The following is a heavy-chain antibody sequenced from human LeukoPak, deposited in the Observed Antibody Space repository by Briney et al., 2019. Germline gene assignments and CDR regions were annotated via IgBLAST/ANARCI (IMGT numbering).Heavy chain of an antibody. V-gene: IGHV3-23*01. D-gene: IGHD2-2*01. J-gene: IGHJ3*01. CDR2: ISGSGGST. CDR3: AKDRSCSGSSCNVGS. CDR1: GFXFSNYA. Sequence: GGSLRLSCAASGFXFSNYAISWVRQAPGKGLKWVSTISGSGGSTFYADSVKGRFTISRDNSKNTLFLQMNGLRAEDTAVYYCAKDRSCSGSSCNVGSWGQGTIVTVSS.